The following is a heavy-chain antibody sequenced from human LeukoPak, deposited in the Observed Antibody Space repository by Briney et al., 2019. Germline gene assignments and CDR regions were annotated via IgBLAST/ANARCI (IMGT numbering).Heavy chain of an antibody. CDR3: ARLTSSGWQDY. J-gene: IGHJ4*02. V-gene: IGHV4-39*01. CDR1: GGSISSSSYY. Sequence: PSETLSRTCTVSGGSISSSSYYWGWIRQPPGKGLEWIGSIYYSGSTYYNPSLKSRVTISVDTSKNQFSLKLSSVTAADTAVYYCARLTSSGWQDYWGQGTLVTVSS. CDR2: IYYSGST. D-gene: IGHD6-19*01.